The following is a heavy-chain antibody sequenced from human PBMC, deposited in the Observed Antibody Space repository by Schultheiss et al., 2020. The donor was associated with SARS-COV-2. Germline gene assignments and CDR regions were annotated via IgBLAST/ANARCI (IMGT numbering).Heavy chain of an antibody. V-gene: IGHV3-33*01. D-gene: IGHD3-22*01. CDR2: IWYDGSNK. Sequence: GGSLRLSCAASGFTFNPYTMNWVRQAPGKGLEWVAVIWYDGSNKYYADSVKGRFTISRDNSKNTLYLQMNSLRAEDTAVYYCASDSSGYYFYFDYWGQGTLVTVSS. CDR3: ASDSSGYYFYFDY. J-gene: IGHJ4*02. CDR1: GFTFNPYT.